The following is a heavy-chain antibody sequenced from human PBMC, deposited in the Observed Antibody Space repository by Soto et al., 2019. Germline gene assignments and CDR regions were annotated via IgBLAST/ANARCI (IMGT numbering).Heavy chain of an antibody. J-gene: IGHJ5*02. D-gene: IGHD3-3*01. CDR1: GYTFTSYG. V-gene: IGHV1-18*01. CDR3: ARNYDFWSGYYEGSSWFDP. CDR2: ISAYNGNT. Sequence: QVQLVQSGAEVKKPGASVKVSCKASGYTFTSYGISWVRQAPGQGLEWMGWISAYNGNTNYAQKLQGRVTMTTDTSTSTADMELRSLRSDDTAVYYCARNYDFWSGYYEGSSWFDPWGQGTLVTVSS.